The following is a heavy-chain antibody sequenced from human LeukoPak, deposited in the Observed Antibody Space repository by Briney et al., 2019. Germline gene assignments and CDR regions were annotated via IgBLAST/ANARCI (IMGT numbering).Heavy chain of an antibody. V-gene: IGHV4-59*01. J-gene: IGHJ4*02. CDR3: ARDEVGAGLDY. CDR2: IYYSGST. CDR1: GGSISSYY. D-gene: IGHD1-26*01. Sequence: SETLSLTCTVSGGSISSYYWSWIRQPPGKGLERIGYIYYSGSTNYNPSLKSRVTISVDTSKNQFSLKLSSVTAADTAVYYWARDEVGAGLDYWGQGTLVTVSS.